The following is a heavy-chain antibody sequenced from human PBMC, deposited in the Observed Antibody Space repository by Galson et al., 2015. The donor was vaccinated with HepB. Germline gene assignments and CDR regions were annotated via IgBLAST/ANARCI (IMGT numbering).Heavy chain of an antibody. CDR2: IDWDEDK. CDR1: GFSLSTSGMC. D-gene: IGHD2-21*01. J-gene: IGHJ3*02. Sequence: PALVKPTQTLTLTCTFSGFSLSTSGMCVSWIRLPPGKTLEWLALIDWDEDKYYGTSLKTRLTMSKDTSKSQVVLTMTNMDPVDTGTYYCARMFSGDVDVFDIWGQGTMVTVSS. CDR3: ARMFSGDVDVFDI. V-gene: IGHV2-70*01.